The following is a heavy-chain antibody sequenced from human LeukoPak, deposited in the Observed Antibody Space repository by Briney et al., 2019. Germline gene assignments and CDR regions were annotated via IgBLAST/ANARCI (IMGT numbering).Heavy chain of an antibody. CDR3: ARHTWEEVGATFAFDI. J-gene: IGHJ3*02. Sequence: KPSETLSHTCTVSGGSISSSSYYWGWIRQPPGKGPEWIGSIYYSGSTYYNPSLKSRVTISVDTSKNQFSLKLSSVTAADTAVYYCARHTWEEVGATFAFDIWGQGTMVTVSS. D-gene: IGHD1-26*01. V-gene: IGHV4-39*01. CDR2: IYYSGST. CDR1: GGSISSSSYY.